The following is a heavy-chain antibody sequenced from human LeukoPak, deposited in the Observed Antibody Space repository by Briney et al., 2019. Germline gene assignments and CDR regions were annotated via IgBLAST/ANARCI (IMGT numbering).Heavy chain of an antibody. CDR2: ISSNGGST. J-gene: IGHJ5*02. D-gene: IGHD4-23*01. CDR3: ARDGYGGNPNWFDP. V-gene: IGHV3-64*01. Sequence: GGSLRLSCAASGFTVSSNYMSWVRQAPGKGLEYVSAISSNGGSTYYANSVKGRFTISRDNSKNTLYLQMGSLRAEEMAVYYCARDGYGGNPNWFDPWGQGTLVTVSS. CDR1: GFTVSSNY.